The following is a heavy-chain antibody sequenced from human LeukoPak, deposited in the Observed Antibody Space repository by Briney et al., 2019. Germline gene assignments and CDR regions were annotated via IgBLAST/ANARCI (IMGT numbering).Heavy chain of an antibody. CDR1: GGTFSSYA. V-gene: IGHV1-69*13. J-gene: IGHJ4*02. D-gene: IGHD5-24*01. Sequence: SVKVSCKASGGTFSSYAISWVRQAPGQGLEWMGGIIPIFGTANYAQKSQGRVTITADESTSTAYMELSSLRSEDTAVYYCARSGRTVEMAYYFDYWGQGTLVTVSS. CDR2: IIPIFGTA. CDR3: ARSGRTVEMAYYFDY.